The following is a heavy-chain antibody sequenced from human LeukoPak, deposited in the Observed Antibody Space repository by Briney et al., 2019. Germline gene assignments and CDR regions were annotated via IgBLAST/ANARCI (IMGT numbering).Heavy chain of an antibody. CDR3: ARSDSSGWYVRDAFDI. J-gene: IGHJ3*02. Sequence: ASVKVSCKASGYTFTGYYMHWVRQAPGQGLEWMGRINPNSGGTNYAQKFQGRVTMTRDTSSSTAYMELSRLRFDDTAVYYCARSDSSGWYVRDAFDIWGQGTMVTVSS. D-gene: IGHD6-19*01. V-gene: IGHV1-2*06. CDR2: INPNSGGT. CDR1: GYTFTGYY.